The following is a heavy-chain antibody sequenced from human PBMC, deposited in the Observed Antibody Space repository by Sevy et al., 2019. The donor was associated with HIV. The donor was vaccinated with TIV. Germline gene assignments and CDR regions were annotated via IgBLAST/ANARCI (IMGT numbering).Heavy chain of an antibody. D-gene: IGHD3-22*01. J-gene: IGHJ5*02. V-gene: IGHV3-11*06. CDR3: AREGAGYYDSSGYYL. Sequence: GGSLRLSCAASGFTFSDYYMSWIRQAPGKGLEWVSYISSSSSYTNYADSVKGRFTISRDNAKNSLYLQMNSLRAEDTAVYYRAREGAGYYDSSGYYLWGQGTLVTVSS. CDR2: ISSSSSYT. CDR1: GFTFSDYY.